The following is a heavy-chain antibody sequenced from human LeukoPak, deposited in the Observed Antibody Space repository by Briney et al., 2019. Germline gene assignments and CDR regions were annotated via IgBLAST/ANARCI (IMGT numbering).Heavy chain of an antibody. CDR3: AKEETTNCSSTSCYFAY. Sequence: GGSLRLSCAASGFTFSSYAMSWVRQAPGKGLEWVSAISGSGGSTYYADSVKGRFTISRDNSKNTLYLQMNRLRAEDTAVYYCAKEETTNCSSTSCYFAYWGQGTLVTVSS. D-gene: IGHD2-2*01. CDR2: ISGSGGST. J-gene: IGHJ4*02. V-gene: IGHV3-23*01. CDR1: GFTFSSYA.